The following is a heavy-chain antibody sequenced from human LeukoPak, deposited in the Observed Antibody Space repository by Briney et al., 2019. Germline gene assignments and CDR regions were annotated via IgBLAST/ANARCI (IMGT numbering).Heavy chain of an antibody. Sequence: SETLSLTCTVSGGSISTYYWSWIRRPPGKGLEWIGYIYYSGTTNYNPSLKSRVTISVDTSKNQFSLKLSSVTAADTAVYYCARDKEQSNAFDLWGQGTMVTVSP. D-gene: IGHD6-19*01. J-gene: IGHJ3*01. CDR1: GGSISTYY. CDR2: IYYSGTT. CDR3: ARDKEQSNAFDL. V-gene: IGHV4-59*13.